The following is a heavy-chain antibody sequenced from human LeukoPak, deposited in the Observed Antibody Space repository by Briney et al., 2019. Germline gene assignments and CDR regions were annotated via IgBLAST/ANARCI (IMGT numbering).Heavy chain of an antibody. CDR2: ISSTSAHI. V-gene: IGHV3-21*01. D-gene: IGHD2-2*01. J-gene: IGHJ3*02. CDR3: TSRYCSTSNCYSFDN. CDR1: GFTFGTYA. Sequence: PGGSLRLSCAASGFTFGTYAMNWVRQAPGKGLEWVSSISSTSAHIFYADSVKGRFSISRDNAKNSLYLQMNSLRVEDTAVYYCTSRYCSTSNCYSFDNWGQGTMVTVS.